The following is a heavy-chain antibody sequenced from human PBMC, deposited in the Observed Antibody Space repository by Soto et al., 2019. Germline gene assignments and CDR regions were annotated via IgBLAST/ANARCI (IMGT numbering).Heavy chain of an antibody. V-gene: IGHV3-7*01. CDR1: GFAFSGYW. D-gene: IGHD5-12*01. CDR2: IKQDGSDK. J-gene: IGHJ4*01. CDR3: ARATSVDAY. Sequence: EVQLVESGGDLVQPGGSLRLSCAASGFAFSGYWMSWVRQAPGKGLEGVANIKQDGSDKYYVYSVKGRFTISRDNAKNSLYLQMNSLRVEDTAVYYCARATSVDAYCGHGTLVTVSS.